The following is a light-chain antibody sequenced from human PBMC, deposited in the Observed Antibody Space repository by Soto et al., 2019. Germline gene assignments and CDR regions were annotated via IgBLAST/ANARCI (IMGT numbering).Light chain of an antibody. J-gene: IGLJ2*01. Sequence: QSALTQPPSASGSPGQSVAISCTGTSSDVGGYNYVSWYQQHPGKAPKLIIYEVSQRPSGVPDRFSGSKSGNTASLTVSGLQAEDEANYYGSSYAGNNKVFGGGTKVTVL. CDR2: EVS. CDR3: SSYAGNNKV. CDR1: SSDVGGYNY. V-gene: IGLV2-8*01.